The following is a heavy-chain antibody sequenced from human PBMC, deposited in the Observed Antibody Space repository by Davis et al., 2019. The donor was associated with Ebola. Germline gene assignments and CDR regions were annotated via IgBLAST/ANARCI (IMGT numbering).Heavy chain of an antibody. CDR3: ARDWVGATSLKYYYGMDV. CDR2: INAGNGNT. J-gene: IGHJ6*02. Sequence: ASVKVSCKTSGYTFTSYAMHWVRQAPGQRLEWMGWINAGNGNTKYSQKFQGRVTITRDTSASTAYMELSSLRSEDTAVYYCARDWVGATSLKYYYGMDVWGQGTTVTVSS. CDR1: GYTFTSYA. V-gene: IGHV1-3*01. D-gene: IGHD1-26*01.